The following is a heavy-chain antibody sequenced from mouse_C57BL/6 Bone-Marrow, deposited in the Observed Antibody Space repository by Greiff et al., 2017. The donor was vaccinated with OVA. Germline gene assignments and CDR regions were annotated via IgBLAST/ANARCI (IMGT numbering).Heavy chain of an antibody. CDR1: GYTFTSYG. D-gene: IGHD2-3*01. V-gene: IGHV1-81*01. Sequence: QVQLKESGAELARPGASVKLSCKASGYTFTSYGISWVKQRTGQGLEWIGEIYPRSGNTYYNEKFKGKATLTADKSSSTAYMELRSLTSEDSAVYFCARALWLLPHYYAMDYWGQGTSVTVSS. J-gene: IGHJ4*01. CDR3: ARALWLLPHYYAMDY. CDR2: IYPRSGNT.